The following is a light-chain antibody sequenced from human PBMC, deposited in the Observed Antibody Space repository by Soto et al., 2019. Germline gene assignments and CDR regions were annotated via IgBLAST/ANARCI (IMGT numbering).Light chain of an antibody. CDR3: QQFPTWT. CDR2: AAS. Sequence: EIGLTQSLGILSLSPGERATHACRASQSVSNSYLAWYQQKPGQAPRLLMYAASNRATGIPDRFSGSGSGTDFTLTISRLEPEDFAVYYCQQFPTWTFGQGTKVEIK. CDR1: QSVSNSY. V-gene: IGKV3-20*01. J-gene: IGKJ1*01.